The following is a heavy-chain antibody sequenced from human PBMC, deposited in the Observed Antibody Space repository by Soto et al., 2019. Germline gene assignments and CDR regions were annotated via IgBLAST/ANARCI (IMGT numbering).Heavy chain of an antibody. D-gene: IGHD4-17*01. CDR3: ARGGGGDYGALMYSFGMDV. CDR1: GFSVTRNY. CDR2: IYSGTNT. J-gene: IGHJ6*02. V-gene: IGHV3-66*01. Sequence: EVQLVESGGALVQPGGSLRLSCEVSGFSVTRNYMSWVRQRPGKGLEWVSVIYSGTNTYYGDSVTGRFTISRDDSKNTLYLQMNTLSVEDTAVYFGARGGGGDYGALMYSFGMDVWGQGTTVTVS.